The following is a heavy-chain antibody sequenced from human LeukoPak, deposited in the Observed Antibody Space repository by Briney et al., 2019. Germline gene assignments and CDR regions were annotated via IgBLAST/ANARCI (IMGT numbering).Heavy chain of an antibody. D-gene: IGHD3-22*01. Sequence: ASVKVSCKASGYTFTSYGISWVRQAPGQGLEWMGWISAYNGNTNYAQKLQGRVTMTTDTFTSTAYMELRSLRSDDTAVYYCARLGGNYYDSSGYYNRYYFDYWGQGTLVTVSS. CDR2: ISAYNGNT. CDR1: GYTFTSYG. J-gene: IGHJ4*02. V-gene: IGHV1-18*01. CDR3: ARLGGNYYDSSGYYNRYYFDY.